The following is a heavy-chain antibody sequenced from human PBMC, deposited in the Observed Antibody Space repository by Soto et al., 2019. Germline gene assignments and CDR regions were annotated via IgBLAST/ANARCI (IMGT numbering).Heavy chain of an antibody. CDR3: AKFLGIFGELYKKAFDY. CDR2: ISGSGGST. V-gene: IGHV3-23*01. Sequence: PGGSLRLSCAASGFTFSSYAMSWVRQAPGKGLEWVSAISGSGGSTYYADSVKGRFTISRDNSKNTLYLQMNSLRAEDTAVYYCAKFLGIFGELYKKAFDYWGQGTLVTVSS. CDR1: GFTFSSYA. D-gene: IGHD3-10*01. J-gene: IGHJ4*02.